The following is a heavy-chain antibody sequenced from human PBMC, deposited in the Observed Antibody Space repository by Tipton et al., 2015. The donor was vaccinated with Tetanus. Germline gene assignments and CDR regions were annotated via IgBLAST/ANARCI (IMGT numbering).Heavy chain of an antibody. CDR2: ISYDGTFT. CDR3: ARDWDIIDPFPEGY. CDR1: GLPFGIYL. V-gene: IGHV3-30-3*01. J-gene: IGHJ4*02. Sequence: SLRLSCAASGLPFGIYLMHWVRQAPGRGLEWLDGISYDGTFTYYADSGKGRFTISRDNSKSTLYLQMHSLRLEDPAGYYCARDWDIIDPFPEGYWGQGTLVPVSS. D-gene: IGHD2/OR15-2a*01.